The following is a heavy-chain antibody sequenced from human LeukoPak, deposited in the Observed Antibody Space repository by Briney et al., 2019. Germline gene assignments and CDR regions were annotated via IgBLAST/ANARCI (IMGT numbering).Heavy chain of an antibody. CDR1: GFTFSSYS. Sequence: GGSLRLSCAASGFTFSSYSMNWVRQAPGKGLEWVSSISSSSSYIYYADSVKGRFTISRDNAKNSLYLQVNSLRAEDTAVYYCARARGVEYTVTNAFDIWGQGTMVTVSS. D-gene: IGHD4-11*01. V-gene: IGHV3-21*01. J-gene: IGHJ3*02. CDR3: ARARGVEYTVTNAFDI. CDR2: ISSSSSYI.